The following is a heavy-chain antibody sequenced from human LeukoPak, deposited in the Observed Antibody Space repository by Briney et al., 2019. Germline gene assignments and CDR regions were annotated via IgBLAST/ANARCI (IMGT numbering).Heavy chain of an antibody. CDR2: ISYDGSNK. D-gene: IGHD6-19*01. Sequence: GGSLRLSCAASGFTFSSYAMHWVRQAPGKGLEWVAVISYDGSNKYYADSVKGRFTISRDNSKNTLYLQMNSLRAEDTAVYFCAREGSSGGYFDYWGQGTLVTVSS. J-gene: IGHJ4*02. CDR3: AREGSSGGYFDY. CDR1: GFTFSSYA. V-gene: IGHV3-30-3*01.